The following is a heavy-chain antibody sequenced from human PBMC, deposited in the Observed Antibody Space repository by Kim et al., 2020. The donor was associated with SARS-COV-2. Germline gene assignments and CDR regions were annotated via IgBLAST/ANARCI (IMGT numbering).Heavy chain of an antibody. CDR1: GFTFSSYA. V-gene: IGHV3-23*01. CDR3: AKANSPWVPAAMGFDY. D-gene: IGHD2-2*01. J-gene: IGHJ4*02. CDR2: ISGSGGST. Sequence: GGSLRLSCAASGFTFSSYAMSWVRQAPGKGLEWVSAISGSGGSTYYADSVKGRFTISRDNSKNTLYLQMNSLRAEDTAVYYCAKANSPWVPAAMGFDYWGQGTLVTVSS.